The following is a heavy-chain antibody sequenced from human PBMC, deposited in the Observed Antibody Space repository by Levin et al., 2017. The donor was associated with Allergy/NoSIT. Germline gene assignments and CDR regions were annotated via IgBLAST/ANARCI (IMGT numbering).Heavy chain of an antibody. J-gene: IGHJ4*02. CDR2: INAGNGNT. Sequence: GASVKVSCKASGYTFTSYAMHWVRQAPGQRLEWMGWINAGNGNTKYSQKFQGRVTITRDTSASTAYMELSSLRSEDTAVYYCARACHSSSGIGDFDYWGQGTLVTVSS. D-gene: IGHD6-13*01. CDR3: ARACHSSSGIGDFDY. V-gene: IGHV1-3*01. CDR1: GYTFTSYA.